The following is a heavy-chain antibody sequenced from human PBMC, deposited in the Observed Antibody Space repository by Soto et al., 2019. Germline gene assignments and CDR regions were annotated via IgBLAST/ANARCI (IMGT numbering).Heavy chain of an antibody. V-gene: IGHV1-18*01. CDR2: ISANNGQT. CDR3: ARDLGVDMVTTSFGPAAGSRDY. J-gene: IGHJ4*02. Sequence: QVQLVQSGTEVKKPGASVKVSCKGSGYTFTSYGVTWVRQAPGQGLEWMGWISANNGQTDYAQRVRVRLPVTTDTSTSTAYMELRSLTSADTAVYYCARDLGVDMVTTSFGPAAGSRDYWGQGTLVTVDS. CDR1: GYTFTSYG. D-gene: IGHD5-12*01.